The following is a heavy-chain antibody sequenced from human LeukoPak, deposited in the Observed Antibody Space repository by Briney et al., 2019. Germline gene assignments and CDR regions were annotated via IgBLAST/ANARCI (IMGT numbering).Heavy chain of an antibody. Sequence: SGGSLRLSCAASGFTFNNYAMSWVRQAPGKGLEWVSVISGSGDRTYYADSVKGRFTISRDNSKSTLYLQVNSLRAEDTAVYYCAKQGYSSSWLYFDYWGQGTLVTVSS. V-gene: IGHV3-23*01. CDR1: GFTFNNYA. D-gene: IGHD6-13*01. CDR2: ISGSGDRT. CDR3: AKQGYSSSWLYFDY. J-gene: IGHJ4*02.